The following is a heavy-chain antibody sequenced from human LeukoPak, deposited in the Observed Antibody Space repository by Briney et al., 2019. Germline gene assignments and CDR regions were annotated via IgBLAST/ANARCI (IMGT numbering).Heavy chain of an antibody. CDR2: IIPILGIA. Sequence: SVKVSCKASGGTFSSYAISWVRQAPGQGLEWMGRIIPILGIANYAQKFQGRVTITADKSTSTAYMELSSLRSEDTTVYYCAREMATIKGNNWFDPWGQGTLVTVSS. CDR3: AREMATIKGNNWFDP. D-gene: IGHD5-12*01. V-gene: IGHV1-69*04. CDR1: GGTFSSYA. J-gene: IGHJ5*02.